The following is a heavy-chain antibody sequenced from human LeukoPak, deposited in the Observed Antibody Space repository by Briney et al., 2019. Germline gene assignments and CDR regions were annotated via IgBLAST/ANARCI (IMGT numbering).Heavy chain of an antibody. Sequence: ASVKVSCKASGGTFSSYAISWVRQAPGQGLEWMGGIIPIFGTANYAQKFQGRVTITTDESTSTAYMELSSLRSEDTAVYYCARVRGSSGRPFDYWGQGTLVTVSS. D-gene: IGHD3-16*01. CDR2: IIPIFGTA. CDR3: ARVRGSSGRPFDY. J-gene: IGHJ4*02. CDR1: GGTFSSYA. V-gene: IGHV1-69*05.